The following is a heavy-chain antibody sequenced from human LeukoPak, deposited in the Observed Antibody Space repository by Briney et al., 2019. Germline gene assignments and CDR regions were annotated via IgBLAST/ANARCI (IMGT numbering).Heavy chain of an antibody. J-gene: IGHJ4*02. D-gene: IGHD3-22*01. Sequence: SVKVSCKASGGTFSSYAISWVRQAPGQGLEWMGRIIPILGIANYAQKFQGRVTITADKSTSTAYMELSSLRSEDTAVYYCARDSEDSSGYYLYWGQGTLVTVSS. CDR1: GGTFSSYA. CDR2: IIPILGIA. V-gene: IGHV1-69*04. CDR3: ARDSEDSSGYYLY.